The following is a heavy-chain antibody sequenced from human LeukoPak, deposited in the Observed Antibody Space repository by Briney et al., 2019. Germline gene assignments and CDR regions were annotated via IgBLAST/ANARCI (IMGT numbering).Heavy chain of an antibody. J-gene: IGHJ6*02. D-gene: IGHD5-18*01. V-gene: IGHV4-59*08. Sequence: SETLSLTCNVSGGSISSYYWSWIRQPPGKGLDWIGYIYSSGSTNYNPSLESRVTMSVDTSKNQFSLKLPAVTAADTAVYYCSRHGHSTAYYGVDVWGQGTTVSVSS. CDR3: SRHGHSTAYYGVDV. CDR1: GGSISSYY. CDR2: IYSSGST.